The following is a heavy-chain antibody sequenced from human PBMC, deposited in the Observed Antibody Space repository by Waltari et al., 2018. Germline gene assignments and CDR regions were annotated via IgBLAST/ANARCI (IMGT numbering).Heavy chain of an antibody. CDR2: ISGSGGST. D-gene: IGHD2-15*01. J-gene: IGHJ4*02. CDR3: AKSEEDIVVVVAATSLDC. CDR1: GFTFSSYA. Sequence: EVQLLESGGGLVQPGGSLRLSCAASGFTFSSYAMSWVRQAPGKGLEWVSAISGSGGSTYYADSVKGRFTISRDNSKNTLYLQMNSLRAEDTAVYYCAKSEEDIVVVVAATSLDCWGQGTLVTVSS. V-gene: IGHV3-23*01.